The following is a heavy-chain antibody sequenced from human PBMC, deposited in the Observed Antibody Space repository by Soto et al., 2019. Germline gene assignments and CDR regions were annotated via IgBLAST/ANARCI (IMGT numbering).Heavy chain of an antibody. V-gene: IGHV4-59*08. CDR1: GGSISSYY. Sequence: QVQLQESGPGLVKPSETLSLTCTVSGGSISSYYWSWIRQPPGKGLEWMGYIYYSGSTNYNPSLNGPATISVHPSKTLFSLRLSSVTAADTGGYYWAGGDYDILTGYYGGGDYWGQGTLVTVSS. D-gene: IGHD3-9*01. CDR2: IYYSGST. J-gene: IGHJ4*02. CDR3: AGGDYDILTGYYGGGDY.